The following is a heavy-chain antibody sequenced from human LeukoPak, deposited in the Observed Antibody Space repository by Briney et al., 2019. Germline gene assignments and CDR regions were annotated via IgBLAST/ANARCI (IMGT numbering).Heavy chain of an antibody. V-gene: IGHV4-39*01. CDR3: ARLARGILLPDY. Sequence: SETLSLTCTVSGGPISNTNYYWGWIRQPPGKGLEWIGSINYSGSTYYNPSLKSRVTISEDTSNRFSLILSSVTAADTAVYYCARLARGILLPDYWGQGTLVTVSS. J-gene: IGHJ4*02. D-gene: IGHD3-22*01. CDR1: GGPISNTNYY. CDR2: INYSGST.